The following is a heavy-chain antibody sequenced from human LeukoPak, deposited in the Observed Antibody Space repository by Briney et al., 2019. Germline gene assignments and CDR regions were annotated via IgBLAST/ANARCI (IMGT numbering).Heavy chain of an antibody. V-gene: IGHV3-30-3*01. CDR3: AKDEYSGYPMTYFDY. CDR1: GFTFSSYA. Sequence: GGSLRLSCAASGFTFSSYAMHWVRQAPGKGLEWVAVISYDGSNKYYADSAKGRFTISRDNSKNTLYLQMNSLRAEDTAVYYCAKDEYSGYPMTYFDYWGQGTLVTVSS. D-gene: IGHD5-12*01. J-gene: IGHJ4*02. CDR2: ISYDGSNK.